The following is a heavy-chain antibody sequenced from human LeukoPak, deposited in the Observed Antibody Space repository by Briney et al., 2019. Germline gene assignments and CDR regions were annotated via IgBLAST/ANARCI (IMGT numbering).Heavy chain of an antibody. J-gene: IGHJ6*02. Sequence: GGSLRLSCAASGFTFSSYAMHWVRQAPGKGLEWVAVISYDGSNKYYADSVKGRFTISRDNSKNTLYLQMNSLRAEDTAVYYCARGPYCSGGSCYPSPTYDYYYGMDVWGQGTTVTVSS. CDR3: ARGPYCSGGSCYPSPTYDYYYGMDV. CDR1: GFTFSSYA. V-gene: IGHV3-30*04. CDR2: ISYDGSNK. D-gene: IGHD2-15*01.